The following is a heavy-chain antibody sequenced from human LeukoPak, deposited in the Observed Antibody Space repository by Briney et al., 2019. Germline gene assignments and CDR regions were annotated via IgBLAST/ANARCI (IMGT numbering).Heavy chain of an antibody. J-gene: IGHJ1*01. V-gene: IGHV4-34*01. CDR3: ARRLLWFGELLSFQH. Sequence: SETLSLTCAVYGGSFSGYYWSWIRQPPGKGLEWIGEINHSGSTNYNPSLRSRVTISVDTSKNQFSLKLSSVTAADTAVYYCARRLLWFGELLSFQHWGQGTLVTVSS. D-gene: IGHD3-10*01. CDR2: INHSGST. CDR1: GGSFSGYY.